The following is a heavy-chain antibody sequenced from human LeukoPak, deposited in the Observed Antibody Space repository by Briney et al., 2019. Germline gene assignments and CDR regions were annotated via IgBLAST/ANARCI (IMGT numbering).Heavy chain of an antibody. D-gene: IGHD6-6*01. CDR2: ISAYNGNT. J-gene: IGHJ6*03. CDR3: ARDEVEYSSSGYYYYMDV. V-gene: IGHV1-18*01. Sequence: GASVTVSCKASGYTFTSYGISWVRQAPGQGLEGMGWISAYNGNTNYAQKLQGRVTMTTGTSTSTAYMELRSLRSDDTAVYYCARDEVEYSSSGYYYYMDVWGKGTTVTVSS. CDR1: GYTFTSYG.